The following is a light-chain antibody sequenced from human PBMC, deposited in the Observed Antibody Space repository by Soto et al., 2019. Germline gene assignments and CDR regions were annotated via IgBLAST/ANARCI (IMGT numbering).Light chain of an antibody. V-gene: IGKV3D-15*01. CDR1: QSVSSN. CDR3: LQHNSYLWT. Sequence: ETVMTQSPATLSVSRGEGATRSCRASQSVSSNLVWYQQKPGQAPRLLIYDASNRATGIPARLSGSGSGTEFTLTISSLQPEDFATYYCLQHNSYLWTFGQGTKVDIK. CDR2: DAS. J-gene: IGKJ1*01.